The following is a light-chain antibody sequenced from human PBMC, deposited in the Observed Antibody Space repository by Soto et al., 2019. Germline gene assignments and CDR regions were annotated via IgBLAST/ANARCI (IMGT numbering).Light chain of an antibody. J-gene: IGKJ4*01. CDR3: QKYDSAPLT. CDR1: QGISSY. CDR2: AAS. V-gene: IGKV1-27*01. Sequence: DIQMTQSPSSLSASVGDRVTITCRASQGISSYLAWYQQEPGKVPKLLIYAASTFQSGVPSRFSGSGSGTDFTLTISSLQPEDVATYYCQKYDSAPLTFGGGTNVEIK.